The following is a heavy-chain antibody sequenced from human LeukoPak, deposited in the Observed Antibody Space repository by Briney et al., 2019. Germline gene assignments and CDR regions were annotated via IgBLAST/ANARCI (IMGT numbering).Heavy chain of an antibody. CDR2: ISGSGGST. CDR1: GFTFSSYA. V-gene: IGHV3-23*01. CDR3: ARNIAAAGNFDY. Sequence: GGSLRLSCAASGFTFSSYAMSWVRQAPGKGLEWVSAISGSGGSTYYADSVKGRFTISRDNSKNTLYLQMNSLRAEDTAVYYCARNIAAAGNFDYWGQGTLVTVSS. J-gene: IGHJ4*02. D-gene: IGHD6-13*01.